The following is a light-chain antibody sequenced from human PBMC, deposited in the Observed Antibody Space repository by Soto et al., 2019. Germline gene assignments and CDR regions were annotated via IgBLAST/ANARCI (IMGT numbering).Light chain of an antibody. CDR1: QGISNY. Sequence: DIQLTQSPSFLSASVGDIVTITCRASQGISNYLAWYQQKPGQAPKLLIYAASNLYTGVPSRFSGSRSGTEFTLTISSLQPEDFASYYCLQDYGDSWTVGQGTKV. V-gene: IGKV1-9*01. CDR2: AAS. J-gene: IGKJ1*01. CDR3: LQDYGDSWT.